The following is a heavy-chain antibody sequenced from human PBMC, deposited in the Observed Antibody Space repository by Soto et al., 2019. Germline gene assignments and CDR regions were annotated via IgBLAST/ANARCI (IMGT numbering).Heavy chain of an antibody. D-gene: IGHD3-10*01. V-gene: IGHV4-34*01. Sequence: ASETLSLTCAVYGGSFSRYYWSWIRQPPGKGLEWIGEINHSGSTNYNPSLKSRVTISVDTSKNQFSLKLSSVTAADTAVYYCARGRGAVLWFGELFLYYYYGMDVWGQGTTVT. J-gene: IGHJ6*02. CDR3: ARGRGAVLWFGELFLYYYYGMDV. CDR2: INHSGST. CDR1: GGSFSRYY.